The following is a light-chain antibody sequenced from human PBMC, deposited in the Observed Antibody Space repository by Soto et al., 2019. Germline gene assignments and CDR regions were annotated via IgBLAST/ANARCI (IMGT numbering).Light chain of an antibody. CDR1: HSISSY. CDR2: AAS. V-gene: IGKV1-39*01. CDR3: QQYYNYPRT. J-gene: IGKJ1*01. Sequence: DIQRTQSPTTLSSSLVYIPTITSPASHSISSYLNWYQQKPGKAPELLIYAASTLQSGVPSRFSGSGSGTDFTLTIDCLHSEDFATYYCQQYYNYPRTFGQGTKVDI.